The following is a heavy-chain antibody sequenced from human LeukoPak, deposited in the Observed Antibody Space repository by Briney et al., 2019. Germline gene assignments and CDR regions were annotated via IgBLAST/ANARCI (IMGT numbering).Heavy chain of an antibody. V-gene: IGHV1-3*01. Sequence: ASVKVSCKASGYTFTSYAMHWVRQAPGQRLEWMGWINAGNGNTKYSQKFQGRVTITRDTSASTAYVELSSLRSEDTAVYYCARAGGGVRDSSYFDYWGQGTLVTVSS. CDR2: INAGNGNT. D-gene: IGHD3-22*01. J-gene: IGHJ4*02. CDR3: ARAGGGVRDSSYFDY. CDR1: GYTFTSYA.